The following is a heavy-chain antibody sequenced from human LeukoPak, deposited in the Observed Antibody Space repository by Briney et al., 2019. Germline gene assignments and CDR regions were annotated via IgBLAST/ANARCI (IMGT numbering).Heavy chain of an antibody. J-gene: IGHJ4*02. CDR3: ARDYDFWSGYPNSYFDY. CDR2: IKQDGSEK. D-gene: IGHD3-3*01. CDR1: GFTFSNYN. Sequence: PGGSLRLSCAASGFTFSNYNINWVRQAPGKGLEWVANIKQDGSEKYYVDSVKGRFTISRDNAKNSLYLQMNSLRAEDTAVYYCARDYDFWSGYPNSYFDYWGQGTLVTVSS. V-gene: IGHV3-7*01.